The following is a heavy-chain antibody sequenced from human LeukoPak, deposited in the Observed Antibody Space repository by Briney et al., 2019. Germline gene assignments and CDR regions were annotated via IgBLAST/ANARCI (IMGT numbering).Heavy chain of an antibody. V-gene: IGHV4-34*01. CDR3: ARGPYSSGWPDY. Sequence: TSETLSLTCAVYGGSFSGYYWSWIRQPPGKGLEWIGEINHSGSTNYNPSLKSRVTISVDTSKNQFSLKLSSVTAADTAVYYCARGPYSSGWPDYWGRGTLVTVSS. CDR2: INHSGST. J-gene: IGHJ4*02. D-gene: IGHD6-19*01. CDR1: GGSFSGYY.